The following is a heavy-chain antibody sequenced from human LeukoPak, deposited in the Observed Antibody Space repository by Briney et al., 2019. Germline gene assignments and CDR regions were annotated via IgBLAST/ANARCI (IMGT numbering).Heavy chain of an antibody. CDR3: ASHIAASGFPFDY. CDR2: ISYDGSSK. J-gene: IGHJ4*02. CDR1: GFTFSIYG. Sequence: GGSLRLSCAASGFTFSIYGMHWVRQAPGKGLEWVAVISYDGSSKYYADSVKGRFTISRDNSKNTLYLQMNSLTAEDTAVYYCASHIAASGFPFDYWGQGTLVTVSS. V-gene: IGHV3-30*03. D-gene: IGHD6-13*01.